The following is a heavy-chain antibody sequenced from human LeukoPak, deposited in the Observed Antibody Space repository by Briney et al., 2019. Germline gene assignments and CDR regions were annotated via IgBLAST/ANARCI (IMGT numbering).Heavy chain of an antibody. V-gene: IGHV4-30-2*01. J-gene: IGHJ4*02. Sequence: SETLSLTCAVSGGSISSGGYSWSWIRQPPGTGLEWIGYIYHSGSTYYNPSLKSRVTISVDRSKNQFSLKLNSVTAADTAVYYCARDGSGYALGYWGQGTLVTVSS. CDR3: ARDGSGYALGY. CDR2: IYHSGST. D-gene: IGHD5-12*01. CDR1: GGSISSGGYS.